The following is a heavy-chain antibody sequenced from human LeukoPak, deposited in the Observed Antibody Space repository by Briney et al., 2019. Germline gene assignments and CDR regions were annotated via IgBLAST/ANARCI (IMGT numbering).Heavy chain of an antibody. CDR1: GYTFIAYY. D-gene: IGHD3-22*01. CDR3: ARGYDSSAYKLPIDS. V-gene: IGHV1-2*02. J-gene: IGHJ4*02. CDR2: INPNSGGT. Sequence: ASVKVSCKASGYTFIAYYIHWVRQAPGQGLEWMGWINPNSGGTNYAQKFQGRVTFTRDTSTSTAYMELSRLRSDDTAVYFCARGYDSSAYKLPIDSWGQGTLVSVSS.